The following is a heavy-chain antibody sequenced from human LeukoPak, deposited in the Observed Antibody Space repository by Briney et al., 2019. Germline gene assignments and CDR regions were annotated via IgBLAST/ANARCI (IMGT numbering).Heavy chain of an antibody. J-gene: IGHJ4*02. Sequence: GGSLRLSCAASGFTFSDYYMSWIRQAPGKGLEWVSYISSSGSTIYYADSVKGRFTFSRDNAKNSLYLQMNSLRAEDTAVYYCARGQWLGPQSYFDYWGQGTLVTVSS. D-gene: IGHD6-19*01. CDR3: ARGQWLGPQSYFDY. CDR2: ISSSGSTI. CDR1: GFTFSDYY. V-gene: IGHV3-11*04.